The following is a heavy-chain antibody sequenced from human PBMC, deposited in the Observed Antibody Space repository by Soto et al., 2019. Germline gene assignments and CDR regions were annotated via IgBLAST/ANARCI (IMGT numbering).Heavy chain of an antibody. Sequence: GGSLRLSCAASGFTVSSNYMSWVRQDPGKGLEWVSVIYSGGSTYYADSVKGRFTISRENSKNTLYLQMNSLKAGDTAVYYCARDRQSRFDPWGQGTLVTVSS. V-gene: IGHV3-53*01. J-gene: IGHJ5*02. CDR3: ARDRQSRFDP. CDR2: IYSGGST. D-gene: IGHD6-6*01. CDR1: GFTVSSNY.